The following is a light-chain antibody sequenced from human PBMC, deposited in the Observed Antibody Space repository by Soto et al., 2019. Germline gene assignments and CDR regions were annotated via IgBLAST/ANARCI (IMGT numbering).Light chain of an antibody. V-gene: IGKV1-33*01. CDR3: QQYRI. J-gene: IGKJ3*01. CDR1: QDLSNY. CDR2: DAS. Sequence: DIQMTQSPSSLSASVGDRVTITCQASQDLSNYLNWYQQKPGKAPKLLIYDASNLETGVPSRFSGSGSGTDFTFTISSLQPEDIATYYCQQYRIFGPGNKVDIK.